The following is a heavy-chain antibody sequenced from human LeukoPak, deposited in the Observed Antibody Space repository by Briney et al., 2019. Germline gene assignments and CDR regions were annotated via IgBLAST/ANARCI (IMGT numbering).Heavy chain of an antibody. CDR2: IYYSGST. Sequence: PSETLSLTCTVSGGSISSSSYYWGWIHQPPGKGLEWIGSIYYSGSTYYNPSLKSRVTMSVDTSKNQFSLKLSSVTAADTAVYYCASMLVVGFYNYWGQGTLVTVSS. CDR1: GGSISSSSYY. D-gene: IGHD3-22*01. J-gene: IGHJ4*02. V-gene: IGHV4-39*07. CDR3: ASMLVVGFYNY.